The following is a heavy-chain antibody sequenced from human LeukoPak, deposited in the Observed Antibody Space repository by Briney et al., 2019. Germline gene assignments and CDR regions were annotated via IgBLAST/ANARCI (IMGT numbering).Heavy chain of an antibody. V-gene: IGHV4-39*01. D-gene: IGHD5-18*01. J-gene: IGHJ4*02. Sequence: SETLSLTCTVSGDSINTKNYYWGWVRQPPGKGLEWIGSIYYSGNTYYNPSLKSRVTLSIDTSKNQFSLRLSSVTAADTAVYHCARHSYGTFDYWGQGTLVTVSS. CDR3: ARHSYGTFDY. CDR2: IYYSGNT. CDR1: GDSINTKNYY.